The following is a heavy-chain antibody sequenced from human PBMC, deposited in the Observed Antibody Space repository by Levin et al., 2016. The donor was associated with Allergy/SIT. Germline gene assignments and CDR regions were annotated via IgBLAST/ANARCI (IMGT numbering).Heavy chain of an antibody. V-gene: IGHV1-18*01. CDR3: ARATNSGSGSMGPSHYYYYGMDV. Sequence: WVRQAPGQGLEWMGWISAYNGNTNYAQKLQGRVTMTTDTSTSTAYMELRSLRSDDTAVYYCARATNSGSGSMGPSHYYYYGMDVWGQGTTVTVSS. CDR2: ISAYNGNT. J-gene: IGHJ6*02. D-gene: IGHD3-10*01.